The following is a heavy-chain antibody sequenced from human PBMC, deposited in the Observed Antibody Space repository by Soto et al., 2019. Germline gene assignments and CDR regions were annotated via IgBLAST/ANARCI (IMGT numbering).Heavy chain of an antibody. V-gene: IGHV3-30-3*01. Sequence: GGALRLSCAASVFTFSSYAMHWVRQAPGKGLEWVAVISYDGSNKYYADSVKGRFTISRDNSKNTLYLQMNSLRAEDTAVYYCASLKVVAATPDAFDIWGQGTMVTVSS. CDR1: VFTFSSYA. CDR3: ASLKVVAATPDAFDI. J-gene: IGHJ3*02. D-gene: IGHD2-15*01. CDR2: ISYDGSNK.